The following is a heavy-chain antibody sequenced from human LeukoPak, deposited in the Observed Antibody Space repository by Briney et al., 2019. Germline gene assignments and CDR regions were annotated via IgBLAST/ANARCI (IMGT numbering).Heavy chain of an antibody. CDR2: KRYDGSNK. CDR3: AKDSRKFGELPMYYFDY. D-gene: IGHD3-10*01. Sequence: GGSLRLSCAASGFTFSSYGMHWVRQAPGKGLEWVAFKRYDGSNKYYADSVKGRFTISRDNSKNTLYLQMNSLRAEDTAVYYCAKDSRKFGELPMYYFDYWGQGTLVTVSS. J-gene: IGHJ4*02. CDR1: GFTFSSYG. V-gene: IGHV3-30*02.